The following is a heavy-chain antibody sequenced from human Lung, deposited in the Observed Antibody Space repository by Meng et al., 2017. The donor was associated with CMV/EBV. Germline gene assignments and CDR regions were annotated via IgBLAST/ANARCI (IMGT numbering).Heavy chain of an antibody. CDR1: AVSISSSTYY. CDR3: ASSDHTKSYCTNGGFYDYYYGMDV. V-gene: IGHV4-39*07. CDR2: IYYSGST. J-gene: IGHJ6*02. Sequence: PXTXSLXCTVAAVSISSSTYYWDWIRQPPGKGLEYIGSIYYSGSTYYNSSPKGRVTISVDASQNQLSLKLTSVTAADTAVYYCASSDHTKSYCTNGGFYDYYYGMDVWXQGTXVTVSS. D-gene: IGHD2-8*01.